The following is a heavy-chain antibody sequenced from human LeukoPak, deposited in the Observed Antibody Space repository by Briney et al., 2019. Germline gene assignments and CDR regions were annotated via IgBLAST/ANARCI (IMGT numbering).Heavy chain of an antibody. CDR2: INHSGST. CDR3: ARDTEYPRLSNWFDP. V-gene: IGHV4-34*01. CDR1: GGSFSGYY. Sequence: SETLSLTCAVYGGSFSGYYWSWIRQPPGKGLEWIGEINHSGSTNYNPSLKSRVTISVDTSKNQFSLKLSSVTAADTAVYYCARDTEYPRLSNWFDPWCQGTLVTVSS. J-gene: IGHJ5*02. D-gene: IGHD2-2*02.